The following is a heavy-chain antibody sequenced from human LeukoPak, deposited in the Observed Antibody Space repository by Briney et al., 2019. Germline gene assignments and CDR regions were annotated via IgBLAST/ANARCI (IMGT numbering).Heavy chain of an antibody. CDR2: VHNGGTT. J-gene: IGHJ4*02. CDR1: GGSVSHNY. V-gene: IGHV4-4*07. Sequence: SETLSLTCTVSGGSVSHNYWNWIRQPAGKGLEWIGHVHNGGTTNYNPSLESRVTISIDRSKNQFSLKLTSVTAADTAVYYCANSISMDFEYWGQGTLVTVSS. CDR3: ANSISMDFEY. D-gene: IGHD2/OR15-2a*01.